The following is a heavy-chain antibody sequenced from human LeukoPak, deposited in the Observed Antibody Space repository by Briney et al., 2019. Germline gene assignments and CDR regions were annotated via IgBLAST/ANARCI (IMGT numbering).Heavy chain of an antibody. CDR1: GFTFSTYA. V-gene: IGHV3-23*01. J-gene: IGHJ5*02. Sequence: GGSLSLSCAASGFTFSTYAMIGVREAQGKGVEGVLAIGGSCDTYYADSVKGRFTISRDNSKNTLYLQMNSQRDEDTAVYYCPKTLWLVKGFGWFDPWGQGTLVTVSS. D-gene: IGHD6-19*01. CDR2: IGGSCDT. CDR3: PKTLWLVKGFGWFDP.